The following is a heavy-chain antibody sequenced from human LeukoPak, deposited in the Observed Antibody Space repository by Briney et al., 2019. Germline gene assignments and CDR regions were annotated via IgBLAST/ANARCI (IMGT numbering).Heavy chain of an antibody. CDR2: INHSGST. CDR3: ARVGIAAAGTGRPYYFDY. CDR1: GGSFSGYY. Sequence: SETLSLTCAVYGGSFSGYYWSWIRQPPGKGREWIGEINHSGSTNYNPSLKSRVTISVDTSKNQFSLKLSSVTAADTAVYYCARVGIAAAGTGRPYYFDYWGQGTLVTVSS. V-gene: IGHV4-34*01. J-gene: IGHJ4*02. D-gene: IGHD6-13*01.